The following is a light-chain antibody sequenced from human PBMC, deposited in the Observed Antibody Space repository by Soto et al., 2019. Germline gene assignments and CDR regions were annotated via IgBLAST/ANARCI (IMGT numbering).Light chain of an antibody. V-gene: IGKV1-27*01. CDR3: QKYNSAPLT. Sequence: DIQMSHSPSSLSASVGDRVTITCRASLPISNYLAWYQQKPGKIPNLLIYAASTLQAGVPSRFSGSVSGTDGTLTISSLKTEDGSAYYCQKYNSAPLTFGGGTKVDNK. CDR2: AAS. CDR1: LPISNY. J-gene: IGKJ4*01.